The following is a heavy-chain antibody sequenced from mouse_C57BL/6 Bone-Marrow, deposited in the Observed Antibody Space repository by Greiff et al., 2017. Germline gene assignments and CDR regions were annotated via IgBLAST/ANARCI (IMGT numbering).Heavy chain of an antibody. CDR1: GYTFTDYY. CDR3: ARESPLHY. CDR2: INPNNGGT. V-gene: IGHV1-26*01. Sequence: EVQLQQSGPELVKPGASVKISCKASGYTFTDYYMNWVKQSHGKSLEWIGDINPNNGGTSYNQKFKGKATLTVDKSSSTAYMELRSLTSEDSAVYYLARESPLHYWGQGTTLTVSS. J-gene: IGHJ2*01.